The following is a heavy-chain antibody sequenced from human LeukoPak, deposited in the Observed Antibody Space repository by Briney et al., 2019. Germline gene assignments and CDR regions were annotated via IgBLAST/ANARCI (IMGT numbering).Heavy chain of an antibody. CDR2: LKQDGSEK. CDR3: ARDVLSYFDY. CDR1: GFTFSSYW. Sequence: GGSLRLSCAASGFTFSSYWMSWVRQAPGKGLEWVANLKQDGSEKYYVDSVKGRFTISRDNAKNTPYLQMNSLRAEDTAVYYCARDVLSYFDYWGQGTLVTVSS. V-gene: IGHV3-7*01. J-gene: IGHJ4*02.